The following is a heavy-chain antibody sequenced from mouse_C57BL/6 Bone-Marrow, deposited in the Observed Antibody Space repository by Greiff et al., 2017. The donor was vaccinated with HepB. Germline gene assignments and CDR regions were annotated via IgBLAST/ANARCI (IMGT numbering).Heavy chain of an antibody. Sequence: EVKLMESGGGLVKPGGSLKLSCAASGFTFSDYGMHWVRQAPEKGLEWVAYISSGSSTIYYADTVKGRFTISRDNAKNTLFLQMTSLRSEDTAMYYCARGYDYDRGYYAMDYWGQGTSVTVSS. D-gene: IGHD2-4*01. CDR3: ARGYDYDRGYYAMDY. CDR2: ISSGSSTI. CDR1: GFTFSDYG. V-gene: IGHV5-17*01. J-gene: IGHJ4*01.